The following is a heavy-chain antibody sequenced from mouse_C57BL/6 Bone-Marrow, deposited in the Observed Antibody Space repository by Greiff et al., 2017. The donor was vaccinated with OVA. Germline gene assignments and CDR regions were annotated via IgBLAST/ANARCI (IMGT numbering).Heavy chain of an antibody. J-gene: IGHJ3*01. CDR3: AETYYGYSWFAY. CDR2: IWGGGST. V-gene: IGHV2-9*01. CDR1: GFSFTSYG. Sequence: VQLQQSGPGLVAPAQSLSISCTVSGFSFTSYGVDWVRQPPGKGLEWLGVIWGGGSTNYNSALLSRLSISKDNSKSQVFLKMNSLQTDDTALYYCAETYYGYSWFAYWGQGTLVTVSA. D-gene: IGHD2-3*01.